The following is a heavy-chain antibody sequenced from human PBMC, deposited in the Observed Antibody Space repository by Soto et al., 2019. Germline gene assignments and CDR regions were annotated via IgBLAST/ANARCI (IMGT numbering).Heavy chain of an antibody. CDR1: GGSISSSSYY. J-gene: IGHJ5*02. Sequence: SETLSLTCTVSGGSISSSSYYWGWIRQPPGKGLEWIGSIYYSGSTYYNPSLKSRVTISVDTSKNQFSLKLSSVTAADTAVYYCARLSYVFCSGYYCQSYDPWVQGTLVTV. V-gene: IGHV4-39*01. CDR3: ARLSYVFCSGYYCQSYDP. CDR2: IYYSGST. D-gene: IGHD3-3*01.